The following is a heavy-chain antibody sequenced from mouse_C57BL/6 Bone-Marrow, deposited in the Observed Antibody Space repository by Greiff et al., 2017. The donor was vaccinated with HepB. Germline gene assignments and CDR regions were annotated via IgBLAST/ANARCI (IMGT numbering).Heavy chain of an antibody. V-gene: IGHV14-4*01. J-gene: IGHJ3*01. D-gene: IGHD2-12*01. CDR1: GFNIKDDY. CDR3: TRGGRQAY. CDR2: IDPENGDT. Sequence: EVQLQKSGAELVRPGASVKLSCTASGFNIKDDYMHWVKQRPEQGLEWIGWIDPENGDTEYASKFQGKATITADTSSNTAYLQLSSLTSEDTAVYYCTRGGRQAYWGQGTLVTVSA.